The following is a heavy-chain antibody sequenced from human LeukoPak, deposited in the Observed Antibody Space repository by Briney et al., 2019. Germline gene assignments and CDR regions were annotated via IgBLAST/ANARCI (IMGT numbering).Heavy chain of an antibody. J-gene: IGHJ4*02. CDR3: ARVGQYYDFWSGYYFLDDY. D-gene: IGHD3-3*01. CDR2: IKQDGSEK. V-gene: IGHV3-7*01. CDR1: GFTFSSYW. Sequence: GGSLRLSCAASGFTFSSYWMSWVRQAPGKGLEWVANIKQDGSEKYYVDSVEGRFTISRDNAKNSLYLQMNSLRAEDTAVYYCARVGQYYDFWSGYYFLDDYWGQGTLVTVSS.